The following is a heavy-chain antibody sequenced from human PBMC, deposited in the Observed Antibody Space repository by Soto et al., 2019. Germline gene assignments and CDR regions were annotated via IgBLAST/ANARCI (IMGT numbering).Heavy chain of an antibody. J-gene: IGHJ6*02. CDR3: ARDSSSTSCYTCHYYYGMDV. Sequence: QVQLVQSGAEVKKPGSSVKVSCKASGGTFSSYAISWVRQAPGQGLEWMGGIIPIFGTANYAQKFQGRVTITADESTSTAYMERSSLRSEDTAVYYCARDSSSTSCYTCHYYYGMDVWGQGTTVTVSS. D-gene: IGHD2-2*02. CDR1: GGTFSSYA. CDR2: IIPIFGTA. V-gene: IGHV1-69*01.